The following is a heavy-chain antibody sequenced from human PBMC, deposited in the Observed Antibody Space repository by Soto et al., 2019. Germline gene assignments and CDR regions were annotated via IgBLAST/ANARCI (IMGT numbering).Heavy chain of an antibody. CDR1: GYTFTSYA. Sequence: ASVKVSCKSSGYTFTSYAMHWVRQTPGQRLEWMGWINAGNGNTKYSQKFQERVTIIRDMSTSTAYMELSSLRSEDTAVYYCAAGYGSGSYYSRYYGMDVWGEGPTVNVSS. V-gene: IGHV1-3*01. CDR2: INAGNGNT. CDR3: AAGYGSGSYYSRYYGMDV. J-gene: IGHJ6*04. D-gene: IGHD3-10*01.